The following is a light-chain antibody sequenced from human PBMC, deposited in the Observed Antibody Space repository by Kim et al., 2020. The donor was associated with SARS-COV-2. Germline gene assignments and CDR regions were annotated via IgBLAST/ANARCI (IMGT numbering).Light chain of an antibody. V-gene: IGKV3-20*01. CDR1: QSVSSSY. Sequence: LSPGERATLSCRASQSVSSSYLAWYQQKPGQAPRLLIYGASSRATGIPDRFSGSGSGTDFTLTISRLEPEDFAVYYCEQYGSSPRTFGQGTKVDI. CDR2: GAS. J-gene: IGKJ1*01. CDR3: EQYGSSPRT.